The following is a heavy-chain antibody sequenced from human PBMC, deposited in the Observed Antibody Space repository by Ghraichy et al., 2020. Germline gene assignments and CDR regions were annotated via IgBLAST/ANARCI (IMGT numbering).Heavy chain of an antibody. V-gene: IGHV1-2*02. Sequence: ASVKVSCKASGYTFTGYNMHWVRQAPGQGLEWMGWINPNSGGTNYAQKFQGRVTMTRDTSISTAYMELSRLRSDDTAVYYCAREDYSGYDAFDIWGQGTMITVSP. CDR1: GYTFTGYN. J-gene: IGHJ3*02. CDR3: AREDYSGYDAFDI. D-gene: IGHD3-10*01. CDR2: INPNSGGT.